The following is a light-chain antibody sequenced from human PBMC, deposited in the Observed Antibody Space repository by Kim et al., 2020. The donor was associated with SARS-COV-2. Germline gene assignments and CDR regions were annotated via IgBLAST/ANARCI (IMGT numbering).Light chain of an antibody. J-gene: IGLJ1*01. CDR1: RLDVGGYNY. V-gene: IGLV2-14*03. CDR2: DVH. Sequence: GQSITISCTGSRLDVGGYNYVSWYQQHPGKAPKLMIYDVHNRPTGVSDRFSGSKSGNTASLTISCLQAEDEADYYCSSWASTTSYVFGTGTKVTVL. CDR3: SSWASTTSYV.